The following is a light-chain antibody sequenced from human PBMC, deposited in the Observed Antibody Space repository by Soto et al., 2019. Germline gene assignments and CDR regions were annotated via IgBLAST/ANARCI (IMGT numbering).Light chain of an antibody. Sequence: QSVLTQPASVSGSPGQSITISCTGTSSDVGGYNYVPWYQQHPGKAPKLMIYEVSNRPSGVSNRFSGSKSGNTASLAISGLQTEDEADYYCSSFTSSCTYVFGTGTKVTVL. CDR2: EVS. V-gene: IGLV2-14*01. J-gene: IGLJ1*01. CDR3: SSFTSSCTYV. CDR1: SSDVGGYNY.